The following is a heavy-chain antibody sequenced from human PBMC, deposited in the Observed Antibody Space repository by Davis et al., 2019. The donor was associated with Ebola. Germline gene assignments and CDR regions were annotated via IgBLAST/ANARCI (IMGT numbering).Heavy chain of an antibody. CDR1: GYSFTRYW. Sequence: GESPKISCKGSGYSFTRYWIGWVRQMPGKGLEWMGIIYPGDSDTRYSPSFQGQVTISADRSISTAYLQWSSLKASDTAMYYCARQTTVTTDFDYWGQGTLVTVSS. J-gene: IGHJ4*02. D-gene: IGHD4-17*01. CDR3: ARQTTVTTDFDY. V-gene: IGHV5-51*01. CDR2: IYPGDSDT.